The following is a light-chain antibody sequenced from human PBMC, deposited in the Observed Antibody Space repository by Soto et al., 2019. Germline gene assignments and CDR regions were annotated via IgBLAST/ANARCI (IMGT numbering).Light chain of an antibody. V-gene: IGKV1-5*01. CDR1: QTISNW. CDR2: AAS. J-gene: IGKJ2*02. Sequence: DIPMTQSPSSLSASVGDRVTITCRASQTISNWLAWYQQKPGRAPKLLIYAASTLESGVPSRFSGRGSGTEFTLTISSLQPDDFATYYCQHSNSHLCTVGQGTKLEIK. CDR3: QHSNSHLCT.